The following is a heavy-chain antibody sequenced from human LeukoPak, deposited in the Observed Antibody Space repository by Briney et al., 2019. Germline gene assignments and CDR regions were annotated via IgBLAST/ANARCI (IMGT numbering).Heavy chain of an antibody. Sequence: GGSLRLSCAASGFTVRSNYMSWVRQAPGKGLEWVSVIYSGGSTYYADSVKGRFTISRDNSKNTLYLQMNSLRAEDTAVYYCARDGSYCSSTSCYGAFDIWGQGTMVTVSS. CDR3: ARDGSYCSSTSCYGAFDI. J-gene: IGHJ3*02. D-gene: IGHD2-2*01. CDR2: IYSGGST. CDR1: GFTVRSNY. V-gene: IGHV3-66*01.